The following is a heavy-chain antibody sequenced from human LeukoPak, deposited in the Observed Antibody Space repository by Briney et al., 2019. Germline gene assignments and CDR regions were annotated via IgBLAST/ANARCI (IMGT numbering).Heavy chain of an antibody. CDR3: AREGYYGSGSSYYFDY. Sequence: GGSLRLSCAASGFTFSSYGMHWVRQAPGKGLEWVAFIRYDGSNKYYADSVKGRFTISRDNSKNTLYLQMNSLRAEDTAVYYCAREGYYGSGSSYYFDYWGQGTLVTVSS. J-gene: IGHJ4*02. CDR2: IRYDGSNK. V-gene: IGHV3-30*02. CDR1: GFTFSSYG. D-gene: IGHD3-10*01.